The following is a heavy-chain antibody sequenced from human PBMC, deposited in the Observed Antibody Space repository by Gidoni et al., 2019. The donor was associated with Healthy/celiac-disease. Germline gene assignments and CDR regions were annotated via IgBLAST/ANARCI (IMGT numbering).Heavy chain of an antibody. CDR2: IYYSGST. CDR1: GGSIRRSSYY. J-gene: IGHJ6*04. D-gene: IGHD4-17*01. Sequence: HLQLQESGPGLVKPSEALSLTCTVYGGSIRRSSYYWGWIRQHPGKGLEWIGSIYYSGSTYYNPSLKSRVTISVDTSKNQFFLKLSSVTAADTAVYYCNLGGPVTSYYYYGMDVWGKGTTVTVSS. CDR3: NLGGPVTSYYYYGMDV. V-gene: IGHV4-39*01.